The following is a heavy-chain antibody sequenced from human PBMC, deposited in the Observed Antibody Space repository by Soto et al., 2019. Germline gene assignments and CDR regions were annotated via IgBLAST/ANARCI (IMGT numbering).Heavy chain of an antibody. CDR3: ARDSATVADYCYTMKV. CDR1: GFTFSSYP. CDR2: ISYDGSNK. D-gene: IGHD4-17*01. V-gene: IGHV3-30-3*01. J-gene: IGHJ6*02. Sequence: QVQLVESGGGVVQPGRSLRLSCAASGFTFSSYPMHWVRQAPGKGLEWVAVISYDGSNKYYVDSVKGRFTISRDNSKNTLYIRLNTLITADTTVYCCARDSATVADYCYTMKVGSQGTTVTVSS.